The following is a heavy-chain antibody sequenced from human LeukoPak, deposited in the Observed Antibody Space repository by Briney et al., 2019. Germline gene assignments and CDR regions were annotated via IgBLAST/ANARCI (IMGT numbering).Heavy chain of an antibody. Sequence: GESLQISCKGSGYIFTSYWIGWVRQLPGKGLEWMGIIYPGDSDTRDRPSFQGQVTISADKSISTAYLQWSSLKASDTAMYYCARLYGGNGDFDYWGQGTLVTVSS. CDR2: IYPGDSDT. D-gene: IGHD4-23*01. J-gene: IGHJ4*02. CDR3: ARLYGGNGDFDY. CDR1: GYIFTSYW. V-gene: IGHV5-51*01.